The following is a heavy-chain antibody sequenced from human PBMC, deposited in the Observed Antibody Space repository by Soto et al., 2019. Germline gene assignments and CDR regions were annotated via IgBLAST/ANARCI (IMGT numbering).Heavy chain of an antibody. D-gene: IGHD2-15*01. Sequence: ASVKVSCKASGYTFINYYIHWVRQAPGQGLEWMGIINPNGGSTRYAQSFQGRVTMTRDTSTSTVYMELSSLRSEDAAVYYCARVQGLVRPRPYFYNGMDVWGQGTTVTVSS. CDR3: ARVQGLVRPRPYFYNGMDV. V-gene: IGHV1-46*01. J-gene: IGHJ6*02. CDR1: GYTFINYY. CDR2: INPNGGST.